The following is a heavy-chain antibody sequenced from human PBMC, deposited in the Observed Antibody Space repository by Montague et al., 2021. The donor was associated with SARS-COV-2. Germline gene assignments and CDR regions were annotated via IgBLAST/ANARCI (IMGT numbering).Heavy chain of an antibody. D-gene: IGHD1-14*01. CDR3: ARATEWRGYYYYYYMDV. J-gene: IGHJ6*03. V-gene: IGHV6-1*01. Sequence: CAISGDCVSSNSAAWNWIRQSPSRGLEWLGRTYYRSRWFNDYAVSIRSRITINPDTSKNQFSLQLNSVTPEDTAVYYCARATEWRGYYYYYYMDVWGKGTTVTVSS. CDR2: TYYRSRWFN. CDR1: GDCVSSNSAA.